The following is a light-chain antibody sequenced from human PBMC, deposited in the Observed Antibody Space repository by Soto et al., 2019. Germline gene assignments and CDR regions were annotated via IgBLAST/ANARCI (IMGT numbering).Light chain of an antibody. CDR1: QSISSY. J-gene: IGKJ4*01. Sequence: DIQMTQSPSSLSVSVGDRVIITCRASQSISSYLNWYQQKPGKIPKLLIYAASRLQSGVPSRFSGSGSGTDLTLTISSLQPEDFATCYCQQSYSTPLTFGGGTKVDIK. CDR2: AAS. V-gene: IGKV1-39*01. CDR3: QQSYSTPLT.